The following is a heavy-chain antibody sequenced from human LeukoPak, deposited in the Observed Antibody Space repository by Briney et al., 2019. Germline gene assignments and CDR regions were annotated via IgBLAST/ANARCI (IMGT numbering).Heavy chain of an antibody. Sequence: ASVKVFCKASGYTFTSYGISWVRQAPGQGLEWMGWISAYNGNTNYAQKLQGRVTMTTDTSTSTAYMELRSLRSDDTAVYYCAGIRITMVRGKYWFDPWGQGTLVTVSS. CDR2: ISAYNGNT. J-gene: IGHJ5*02. V-gene: IGHV1-18*01. CDR1: GYTFTSYG. CDR3: AGIRITMVRGKYWFDP. D-gene: IGHD3-10*01.